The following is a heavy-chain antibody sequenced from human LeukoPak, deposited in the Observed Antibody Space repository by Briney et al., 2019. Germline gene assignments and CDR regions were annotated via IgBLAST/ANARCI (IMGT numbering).Heavy chain of an antibody. Sequence: GGSVRLSCTASGFTFNSDWTAWIRQAPGKGLEWVANIKEDGSEKNYVDSVKGRFTISRDNAENSVYLQMNDLRAEDTGVYYCVTKEPSTSGWSYWGQGTLVTVSS. V-gene: IGHV3-7*01. CDR2: IKEDGSEK. D-gene: IGHD6-19*01. CDR1: GFTFNSDW. CDR3: VTKEPSTSGWSY. J-gene: IGHJ4*02.